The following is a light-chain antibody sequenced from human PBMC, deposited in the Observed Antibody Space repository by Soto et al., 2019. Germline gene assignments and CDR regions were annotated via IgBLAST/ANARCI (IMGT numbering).Light chain of an antibody. CDR3: QQYGSSRGAT. V-gene: IGKV3-20*01. Sequence: EIVLTQSPGTLSLSPGERATLSCRASQSVSSSYLAWYQQKPGQAPRLLIYGASSRATGIPDRFSGSGSGTDFALTINRMEPEDFAVYYCQQYGSSRGATFGPGTKVDIK. J-gene: IGKJ3*01. CDR2: GAS. CDR1: QSVSSSY.